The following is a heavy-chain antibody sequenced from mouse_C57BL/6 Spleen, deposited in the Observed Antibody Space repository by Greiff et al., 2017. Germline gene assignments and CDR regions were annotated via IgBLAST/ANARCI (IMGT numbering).Heavy chain of an antibody. CDR3: TGPYYYGSSSFAY. J-gene: IGHJ3*01. V-gene: IGHV6-3*01. D-gene: IGHD1-1*01. CDR1: GFTFSNYW. CDR2: IRLKSDNYAT. Sequence: EVKLMESGGGLVQPGGSMKLSCVASGFTFSNYWMNWVRQSPEKGLEWVAQIRLKSDNYATHYAESVKGRFTISRDDSKSSVYLQMNNLRAEDTGIYYCTGPYYYGSSSFAYWGQGTLVTVSA.